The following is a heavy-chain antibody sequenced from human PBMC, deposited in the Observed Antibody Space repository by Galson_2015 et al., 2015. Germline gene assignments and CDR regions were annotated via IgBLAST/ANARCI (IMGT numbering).Heavy chain of an antibody. CDR1: GFTFSSYA. J-gene: IGHJ6*02. D-gene: IGHD2-2*01. Sequence: SLRLSCAASGFTFSSYAMHWVRQAPGKGLEWVAVIPYDGSNKYYADSVKGRFTISRDNSKNTLYLQMNSLRAEDTAVYYCARDQVAPTIVVVPAASFYYYGMDVWGQGTTVTVSS. CDR3: ARDQVAPTIVVVPAASFYYYGMDV. V-gene: IGHV3-30-3*01. CDR2: IPYDGSNK.